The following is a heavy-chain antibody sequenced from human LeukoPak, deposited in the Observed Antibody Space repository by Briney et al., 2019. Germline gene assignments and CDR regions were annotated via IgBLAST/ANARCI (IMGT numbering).Heavy chain of an antibody. CDR1: GGSVSSKNGA. CDR2: TYYRSKWYS. Sequence: SQTLSVTCAISGGSVSSKNGAWNWIRQSPSRGLEWLGRTYYRSKWYSDYAVSMNGRITINPDTSKNQFSLQLNSVTPDDTAVYYCARDVGTSGWHTFDYWGQGTLVTVSS. CDR3: ARDVGTSGWHTFDY. V-gene: IGHV6-1*01. J-gene: IGHJ4*02. D-gene: IGHD6-19*01.